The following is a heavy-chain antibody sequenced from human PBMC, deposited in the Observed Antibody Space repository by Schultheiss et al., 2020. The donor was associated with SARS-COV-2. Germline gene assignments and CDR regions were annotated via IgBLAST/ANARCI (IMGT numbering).Heavy chain of an antibody. V-gene: IGHV4-61*08. CDR3: ARGRTVAGTFGAFDI. Sequence: SETLSLTCTVSGGSISSGGYYWSWIRQHPGKGLEWIGYIYYSGSTNHNPSLKSRVTISVDTSKNQFSLKLSSVTAADTAVYYCARGRTVAGTFGAFDIWGQGTMVTVSS. CDR1: GGSISSGGYY. CDR2: IYYSGST. D-gene: IGHD6-19*01. J-gene: IGHJ3*02.